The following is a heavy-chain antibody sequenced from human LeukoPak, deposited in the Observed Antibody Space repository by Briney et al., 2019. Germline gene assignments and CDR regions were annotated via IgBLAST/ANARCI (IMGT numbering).Heavy chain of an antibody. CDR2: INHSGST. CDR3: AKEGDSGDYDTTDY. J-gene: IGHJ4*02. V-gene: IGHV4-34*01. CDR1: GGSFSGYY. Sequence: SETLSLTCAVYGGSFSGYYWSWIRQPPGKGLEWIGEINHSGSTNYNPSLKSRVTISVDTSKNQFSLKLSSVTAADTAVYYCAKEGDSGDYDTTDYWGQGTLVTVSS. D-gene: IGHD4-17*01.